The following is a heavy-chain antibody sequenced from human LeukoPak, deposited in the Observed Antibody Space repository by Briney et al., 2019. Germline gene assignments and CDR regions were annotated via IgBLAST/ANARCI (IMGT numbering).Heavy chain of an antibody. CDR3: AREIAVVLFDY. D-gene: IGHD3-22*01. CDR1: GSTFTGYG. V-gene: IGHV1-18*01. Sequence: GASVKVPCKASGSTFTGYGISLVRQAPGQGLGWVGWSSAYNGKTTNAQKPQGRVTMTTDTSTSTAYMELRSLRSDDTAVYYCAREIAVVLFDYWGQGTLVTVSS. J-gene: IGHJ4*02. CDR2: SSAYNGKT.